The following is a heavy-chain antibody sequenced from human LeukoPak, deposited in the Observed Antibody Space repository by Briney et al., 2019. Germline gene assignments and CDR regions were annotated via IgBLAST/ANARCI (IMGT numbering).Heavy chain of an antibody. D-gene: IGHD3-9*01. CDR2: INHSGST. Sequence: SETLSLTCAVYGGSFSGYYWSWIRQPPGKGLEWIGEINHSGSTNYNPSLKSRVTISVDTSKNQFSLKLSSVTAADTAVYYCARDYYDILTGYTTLDYWGQGTLVTVSS. V-gene: IGHV4-34*01. CDR1: GGSFSGYY. J-gene: IGHJ4*02. CDR3: ARDYYDILTGYTTLDY.